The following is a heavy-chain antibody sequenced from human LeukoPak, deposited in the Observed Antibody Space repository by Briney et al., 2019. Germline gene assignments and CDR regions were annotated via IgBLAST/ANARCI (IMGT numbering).Heavy chain of an antibody. V-gene: IGHV4-39*01. J-gene: IGHJ4*02. CDR3: ARLSSGWYDTDY. D-gene: IGHD6-19*01. CDR2: FYYSGST. CDR1: GGSISNNSYY. Sequence: SETLSHTCTVSGGSISNNSYYWGWIRQPPGRGLEWIGSFYYSGSTYYNPSLKSRVTISVDPSKNQFSLKVTSVTAADTAVYYCARLSSGWYDTDYWGQGTLVTVSS.